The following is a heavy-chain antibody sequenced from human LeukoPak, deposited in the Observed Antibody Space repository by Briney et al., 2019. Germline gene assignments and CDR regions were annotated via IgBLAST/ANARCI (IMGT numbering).Heavy chain of an antibody. CDR2: INHSGST. CDR1: GGSFSGYY. D-gene: IGHD3-10*01. Sequence: SETLSLTCAVYGGSFSGYYWSWIGQPPGKGLEWIGEINHSGSTNYNPSLKSRVTISVDTSKNQFSLKLSSVTAADTAVYYCARGQKRITMVRGVGAFDIWGQGTMVTVSS. CDR3: ARGQKRITMVRGVGAFDI. J-gene: IGHJ3*02. V-gene: IGHV4-34*01.